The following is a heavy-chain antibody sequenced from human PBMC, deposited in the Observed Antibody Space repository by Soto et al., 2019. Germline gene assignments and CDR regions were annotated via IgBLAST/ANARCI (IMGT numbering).Heavy chain of an antibody. D-gene: IGHD2-2*01. V-gene: IGHV3-15*01. J-gene: IGHJ4*02. CDR3: TTGFCSSTSCYGKNSKRDY. CDR2: IKSKTDGGTT. CDR1: GFTFSNAW. Sequence: EVQLVESGGGLVKPGGSLRRSCAASGFTFSNAWMSWVRQAPGKGLEWVGRIKSKTDGGTTDYAAPVKGRFTISRDDSKNTLYLQMNNLKTEDTAVYYCTTGFCSSTSCYGKNSKRDYWGQGTLVTVSS.